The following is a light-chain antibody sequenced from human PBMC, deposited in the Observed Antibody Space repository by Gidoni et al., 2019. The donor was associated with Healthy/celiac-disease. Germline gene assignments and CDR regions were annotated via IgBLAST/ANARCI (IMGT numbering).Light chain of an antibody. CDR2: GAS. CDR1: QSVRSN. J-gene: IGKJ3*01. CDR3: QQYNNWPPKT. V-gene: IGKV3-15*01. Sequence: EIVMTQSPATLSVSPGERATLSCRASQSVRSNLAWYQQKPGQAPRLLIYGASTRATGNPARFSGSGSGTEFTLTISSLQSEDFAVYYCQQYNNWPPKTFGPGTKVDIK.